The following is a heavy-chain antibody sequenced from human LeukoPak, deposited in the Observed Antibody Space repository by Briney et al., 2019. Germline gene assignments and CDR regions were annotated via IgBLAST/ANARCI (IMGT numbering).Heavy chain of an antibody. CDR3: ARDRSGLVYFDY. D-gene: IGHD3-10*01. V-gene: IGHV3-7*01. CDR2: IKQDGSEK. CDR1: GFTFSSYS. J-gene: IGHJ4*02. Sequence: GGSLRLSCAASGFTFSSYSMNWVRQAPGKGLEWVANIKQDGSEKYYVDPVKGRFTISRDNAKNSLYLQMNSLRAEDTAVYYCARDRSGLVYFDYWGQGTLVTVSS.